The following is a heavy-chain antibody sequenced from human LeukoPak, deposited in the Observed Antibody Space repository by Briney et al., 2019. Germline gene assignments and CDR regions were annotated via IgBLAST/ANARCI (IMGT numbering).Heavy chain of an antibody. Sequence: SETLSLTCTVSGGSISSSSYYWGWIRQPPGKGLEWIGSIYYSGSTYYNPSLKSRVTISVDTPKNQFSLKLSSVTAADTAVYYCARRPRITIFGVVIRYFDYWGQGTLVTVSS. J-gene: IGHJ4*02. CDR2: IYYSGST. CDR1: GGSISSSSYY. D-gene: IGHD3-3*01. V-gene: IGHV4-39*01. CDR3: ARRPRITIFGVVIRYFDY.